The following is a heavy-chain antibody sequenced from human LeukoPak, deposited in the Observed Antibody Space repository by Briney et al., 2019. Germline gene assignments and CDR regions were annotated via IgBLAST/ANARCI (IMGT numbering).Heavy chain of an antibody. D-gene: IGHD3-10*01. V-gene: IGHV3-74*01. J-gene: IGHJ5*02. CDR2: INSDGSST. Sequence: GGSLRLSCAASGFSFSSYWMHWVRQAPGKGLVWVSRINSDGSSTSYADSVKGRFTISRDNAKNTLYLQMNSLRAEDTAVYYCARDCWFGESSNWFDPWGQGTLVTVSS. CDR1: GFSFSSYW. CDR3: ARDCWFGESSNWFDP.